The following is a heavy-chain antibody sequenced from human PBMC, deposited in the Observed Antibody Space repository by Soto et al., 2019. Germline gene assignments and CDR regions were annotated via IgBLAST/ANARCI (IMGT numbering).Heavy chain of an antibody. Sequence: QVTLKESGPVLVNPTETLTLRCTVSGLSITDSEMGVSWIRQPPGQPLEWLAHIDSSGEKSYRTFLKSRLAISKDTCESQIVLTMTNMDPADTATYYCARRHLAVAVSPWFDPWGQGIPVTVSS. V-gene: IGHV2-26*01. D-gene: IGHD6-19*01. CDR1: GLSITDSEMG. CDR2: IDSSGEK. J-gene: IGHJ5*02. CDR3: ARRHLAVAVSPWFDP.